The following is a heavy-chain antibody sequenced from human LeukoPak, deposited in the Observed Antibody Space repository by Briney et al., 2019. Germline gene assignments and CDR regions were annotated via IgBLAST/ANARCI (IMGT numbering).Heavy chain of an antibody. CDR3: ARGGDFGMDMDV. Sequence: SVKVSCKASGGTFSSYAISWARQAPGQGLEWMGGIIPIFGTANYAQKFQGRVTITTDESTSTAYMELSSLRSEDTAVYYCARGGDFGMDMDVWGKGTTVTVSS. V-gene: IGHV1-69*05. CDR1: GGTFSSYA. D-gene: IGHD3-3*01. J-gene: IGHJ6*03. CDR2: IIPIFGTA.